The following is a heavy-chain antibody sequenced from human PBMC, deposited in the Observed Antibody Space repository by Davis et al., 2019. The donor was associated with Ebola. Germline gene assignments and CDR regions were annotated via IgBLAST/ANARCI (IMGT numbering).Heavy chain of an antibody. CDR2: INHSGST. J-gene: IGHJ4*02. CDR3: ARGRRFKVAGIDY. CDR1: GGSFSGYY. Sequence: SETLSLTCAVYGGSFSGYYWSWIRQPPGKGLEWIGEINHSGSTNYNPSLKSRVTISVDTSKNQFSLKLSSVTAADTAVYYCARGRRFKVAGIDYWGQGTLVTVSS. V-gene: IGHV4-34*01. D-gene: IGHD3-10*01.